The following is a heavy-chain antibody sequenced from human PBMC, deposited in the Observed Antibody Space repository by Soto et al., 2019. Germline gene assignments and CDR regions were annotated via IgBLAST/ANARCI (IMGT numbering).Heavy chain of an antibody. Sequence: QTLSLTCAISGDSVSSKSAAWHWIRQSPSRGLEWLGRTYYRSKWSSNYAVSVKSRITINPDTSKNQFSLQLRSVTPDDTAMYYCARTGDYIVDYWGQGNLVTVSS. J-gene: IGHJ4*02. CDR2: TYYRSKWSS. CDR3: ARTGDYIVDY. D-gene: IGHD7-27*01. V-gene: IGHV6-1*01. CDR1: GDSVSSKSAA.